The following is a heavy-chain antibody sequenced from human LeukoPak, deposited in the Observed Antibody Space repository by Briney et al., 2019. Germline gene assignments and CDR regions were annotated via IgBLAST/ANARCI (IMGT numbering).Heavy chain of an antibody. D-gene: IGHD4-17*01. CDR3: ARQQSTVNDY. Sequence: GESLKISCEGSGYRFTNYWIGWVRQMPGKGLEWMGIIYPGDSDTRYSPSFQGQVTISADKSVSAAYLQWSSLKASDTAMYYCARQQSTVNDYWGQGTLVTVSS. J-gene: IGHJ4*02. CDR2: IYPGDSDT. CDR1: GYRFTNYW. V-gene: IGHV5-51*01.